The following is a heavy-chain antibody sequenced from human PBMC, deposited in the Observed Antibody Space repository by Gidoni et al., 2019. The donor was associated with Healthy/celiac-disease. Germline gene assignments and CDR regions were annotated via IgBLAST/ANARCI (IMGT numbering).Heavy chain of an antibody. J-gene: IGHJ2*01. CDR1: GGSISSSSYY. Sequence: QLQLQESGPGLVKPSETLSLTCTVSGGSISSSSYYWGWIRQPPGKGLEWIGSIYYSGGTYYNPSLKSRVTISVDTSKNQCSLKLSSVTAADTAVYYCARHIAAAGTFDFFLVDWYFDLWGRGTLVTVSS. D-gene: IGHD6-13*01. V-gene: IGHV4-39*01. CDR3: ARHIAAAGTFDFFLVDWYFDL. CDR2: IYYSGGT.